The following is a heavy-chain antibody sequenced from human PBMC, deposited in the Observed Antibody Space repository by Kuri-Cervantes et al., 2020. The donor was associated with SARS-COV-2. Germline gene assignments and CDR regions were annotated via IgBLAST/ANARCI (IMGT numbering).Heavy chain of an antibody. D-gene: IGHD5-12*01. V-gene: IGHV4-34*01. CDR1: GGSFSGYY. J-gene: IGHJ6*03. CDR2: LSQRGYT. Sequence: SETLSLTCAVYGGSFSGYYWSWIRQSPGKGLEWIGELSQRGYTNYNPSPKSRVTISVDTSKKQFSLKLSTVTAADTAVYYCASGGYEIDYYYYYMDVWGKGTTVTVSS. CDR3: ASGGYEIDYYYYYMDV.